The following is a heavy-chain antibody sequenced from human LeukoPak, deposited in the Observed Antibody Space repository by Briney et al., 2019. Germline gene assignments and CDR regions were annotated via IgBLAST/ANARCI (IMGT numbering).Heavy chain of an antibody. V-gene: IGHV3-7*01. CDR2: VRPDGSEI. D-gene: IGHD2-2*01. CDR1: GFTFSNYW. J-gene: IGHJ4*02. Sequence: GGSLRLSCAAYGFTFSNYWMSWVRQAPGKGLEWVANVRPDGSEIQCVDSMKGRFTVSRDNSENSLYLRMSSLRAEDAAVYYCATTTRSRSWDYWGQGTLVTVSS. CDR3: ATTTRSRSWDY.